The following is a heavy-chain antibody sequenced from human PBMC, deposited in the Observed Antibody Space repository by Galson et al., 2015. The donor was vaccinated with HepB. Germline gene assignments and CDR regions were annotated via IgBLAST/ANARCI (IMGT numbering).Heavy chain of an antibody. V-gene: IGHV1-69*13. D-gene: IGHD3-22*01. CDR3: ARRGVHYYDSSAPVRWFDP. J-gene: IGHJ5*02. CDR2: VIPIFGTA. Sequence: SVKVSCKVSGGTFSTYAISWVRQAPGQGLEWVGGVIPIFGTAHYAQKFLGRVTITADESTSTAYMELNSVRSEDTAVYCCARRGVHYYDSSAPVRWFDPWGQGTLVTVSS. CDR1: GGTFSTYA.